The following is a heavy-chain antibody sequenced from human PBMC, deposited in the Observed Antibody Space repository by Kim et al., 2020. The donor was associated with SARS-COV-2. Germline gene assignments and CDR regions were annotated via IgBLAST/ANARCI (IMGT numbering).Heavy chain of an antibody. V-gene: IGHV3-11*01. D-gene: IGHD2-2*01. Sequence: GGSLRLSCAASGFTFSDYYMSWIRQAQGKGLEWVSYISSSGYTIYYADSVKGRFTISRDNAKNSLYLQMNSLRVEDTAVYYCAREEYSSTLITYYYYGMDVWGQGTTVTVSS. CDR1: GFTFSDYY. J-gene: IGHJ6*02. CDR3: AREEYSSTLITYYYYGMDV. CDR2: ISSSGYTI.